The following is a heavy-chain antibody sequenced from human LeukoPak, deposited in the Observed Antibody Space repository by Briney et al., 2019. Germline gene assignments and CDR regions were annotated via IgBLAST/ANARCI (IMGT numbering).Heavy chain of an antibody. J-gene: IGHJ4*02. Sequence: GRSLRLSCAASGFTFSSYAMHWVRQAPGKGLEWVALISYDGSNKYYADSVKGRFTISRDNSKNTLYLQMNSLRGEDMAVYYCAKVGNNWDFDYWGQGTLVTVSS. D-gene: IGHD1-1*01. V-gene: IGHV3-30*18. CDR2: ISYDGSNK. CDR3: AKVGNNWDFDY. CDR1: GFTFSSYA.